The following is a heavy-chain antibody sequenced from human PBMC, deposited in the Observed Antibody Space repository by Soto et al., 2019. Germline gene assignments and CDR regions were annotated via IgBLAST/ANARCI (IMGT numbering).Heavy chain of an antibody. Sequence: LRLSCAASGFTFDDYAMSWVRQAPGKGLEWVSGINWNGGSTGYADSVKGRFTISRDNAKNSLYLQMSSLRAEDTALYYCARDEQSHRVFDYWGQGTLVTVSS. CDR2: INWNGGST. J-gene: IGHJ4*02. D-gene: IGHD6-19*01. V-gene: IGHV3-20*04. CDR3: ARDEQSHRVFDY. CDR1: GFTFDDYA.